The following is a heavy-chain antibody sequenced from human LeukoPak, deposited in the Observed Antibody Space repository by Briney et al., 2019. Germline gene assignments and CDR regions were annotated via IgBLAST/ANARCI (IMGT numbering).Heavy chain of an antibody. D-gene: IGHD1-26*01. Sequence: PGGSLRLSCSASGFTFSSYAMHWVRQAPGKGLEYVSGIRSNGGSTYYADSVKGRFTISRDNSKNILYLQMSSLRPEDTAVYYCVKAPVGATSYFDSWGRGTLVTVSS. CDR2: IRSNGGST. V-gene: IGHV3-64D*08. J-gene: IGHJ4*02. CDR3: VKAPVGATSYFDS. CDR1: GFTFSSYA.